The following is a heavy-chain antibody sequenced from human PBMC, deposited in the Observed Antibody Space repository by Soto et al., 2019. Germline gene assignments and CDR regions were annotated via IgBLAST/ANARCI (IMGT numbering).Heavy chain of an antibody. CDR1: GFTFSSYA. CDR3: AKAPYYDILTGMFDP. CDR2: ISGSGGST. D-gene: IGHD3-9*01. Sequence: GGSLRHSCAASGFTFSSYAMSWVRQAPGKGLEWVSAISGSGGSTYYADSVKGRSTISRDNSKNTLYLQMNSLRAEDTAVYYCAKAPYYDILTGMFDPWGQGTLVTVSS. J-gene: IGHJ5*02. V-gene: IGHV3-23*01.